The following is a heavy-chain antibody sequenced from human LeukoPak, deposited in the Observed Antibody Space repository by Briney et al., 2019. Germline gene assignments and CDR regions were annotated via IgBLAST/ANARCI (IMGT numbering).Heavy chain of an antibody. D-gene: IGHD4-17*01. CDR3: ARQMSTVTVDY. CDR1: GGSISSSTYF. V-gene: IGHV4-39*01. Sequence: SETLSPTCTVSGGSISSSTYFWGWIRQPPGKGLEWIGSICYSGSTYYNPSLNSRVTISIDTSKNQFSLRLSSVTAADTAVDYCARQMSTVTVDYWGQGTLVTVSS. J-gene: IGHJ4*02. CDR2: ICYSGST.